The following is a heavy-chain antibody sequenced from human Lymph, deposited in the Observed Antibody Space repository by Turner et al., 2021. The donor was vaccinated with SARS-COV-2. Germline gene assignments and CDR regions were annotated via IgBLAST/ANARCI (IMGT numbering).Heavy chain of an antibody. V-gene: IGHV4-39*01. CDR1: GGSISSSSYY. Sequence: QLQLQESGPGLVKPSETLSLTCTVSGGSISSSSYYWGWIRQPPGKGLEWIGSSYYSGSTYYNPSLKSRVTISVDTSKNQFSLKLSSVTAADTAVYYCARQRLTRYGMDVWGQGTTVTVSS. J-gene: IGHJ6*02. D-gene: IGHD2-21*02. CDR2: SYYSGST. CDR3: ARQRLTRYGMDV.